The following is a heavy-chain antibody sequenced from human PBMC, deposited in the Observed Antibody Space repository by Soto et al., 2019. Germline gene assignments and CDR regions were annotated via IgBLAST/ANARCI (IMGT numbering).Heavy chain of an antibody. V-gene: IGHV3-9*01. D-gene: IGHD5-12*01. J-gene: IGHJ6*02. CDR2: ISWNSGRI. CDR1: GFTFDDYA. Sequence: EVQLVESGGGLVQPGRSLRLACAASGFTFDDYAMHWVRQGPGKGLEWVSGISWNSGRIDYADSVKGRFTISRDNYKDTLYLQMNSLRAEDTAVYYCAKLYRGSSLYGMDVWGQGTTVTVSS. CDR3: AKLYRGSSLYGMDV.